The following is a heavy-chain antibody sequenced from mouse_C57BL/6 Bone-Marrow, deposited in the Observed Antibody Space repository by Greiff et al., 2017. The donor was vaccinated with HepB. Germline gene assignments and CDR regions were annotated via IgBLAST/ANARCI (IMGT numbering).Heavy chain of an antibody. CDR1: GYTFTSYG. CDR3: ARWLLRFAY. V-gene: IGHV1-81*01. Sequence: VQLQQSGAELARPGASVKLSCKASGYTFTSYGISWVKQRTGQGLEWIGEIYPRNGNTYYNEKFKGKATLTEDKYSSTAYMELRSLTSEDSAVYFCARWLLRFAYWGQGTLVTVSA. J-gene: IGHJ3*01. CDR2: IYPRNGNT. D-gene: IGHD2-3*01.